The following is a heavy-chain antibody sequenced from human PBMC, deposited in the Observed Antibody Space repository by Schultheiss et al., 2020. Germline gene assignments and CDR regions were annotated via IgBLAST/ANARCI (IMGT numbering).Heavy chain of an antibody. J-gene: IGHJ1*01. CDR1: GGSISSSSYY. D-gene: IGHD2-15*01. CDR3: AMFRCSGGSCYPPQN. CDR2: IYYSGST. V-gene: IGHV4-39*01. Sequence: SETLSLTCTVSGGSISSSSYYWGWIRQPPGKGLEWIGSIYYSGSTYYNPSLKSRVTISVDTSKNQFSLKLSSVTAADTAVYYCAMFRCSGGSCYPPQNWGQGTLVTVSS.